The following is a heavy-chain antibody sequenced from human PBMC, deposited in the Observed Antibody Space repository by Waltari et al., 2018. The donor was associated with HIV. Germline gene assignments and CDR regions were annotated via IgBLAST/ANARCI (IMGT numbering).Heavy chain of an antibody. D-gene: IGHD3-10*01. CDR3: ASARETMGVDFDS. Sequence: QVQLVQSGAEVKKPGYSVKVSCKASGGTFISYSINWVRQVPGQGLEWLGSIIPISGTANNAQKFHGRITITADETTSTAYMELRNLKSDDTAVYFCASARETMGVDFDSWGQGTLVNVSS. V-gene: IGHV1-69*08. CDR1: GGTFISYS. CDR2: IIPISGTA. J-gene: IGHJ4*02.